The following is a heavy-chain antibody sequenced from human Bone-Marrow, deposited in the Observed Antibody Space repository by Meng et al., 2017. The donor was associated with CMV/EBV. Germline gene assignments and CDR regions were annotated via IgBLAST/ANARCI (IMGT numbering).Heavy chain of an antibody. J-gene: IGHJ5*02. D-gene: IGHD3-3*01. CDR1: GYTFTSYD. CDR3: ARQRINTDFWRRWFDP. Sequence: ASVKVSCKASGYTFTSYDINWVRQAPGQGLEWMGIINPSGGSTSYAQKFQGRVTMTRDTSTSTVYMELSSLRSEDTAVYYCARQRINTDFWRRWFDPWGQGTLVTVSS. V-gene: IGHV1-46*01. CDR2: INPSGGST.